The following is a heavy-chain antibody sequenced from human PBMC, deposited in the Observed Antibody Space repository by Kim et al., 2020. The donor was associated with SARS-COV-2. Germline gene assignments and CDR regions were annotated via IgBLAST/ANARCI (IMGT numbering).Heavy chain of an antibody. CDR3: ARGAYGSGSLGWFDP. Sequence: PSRKSRVPMSIATSKNQFSLKLTSVTAADTAVYYCARGAYGSGSLGWFDPWGQGTLVTVSS. D-gene: IGHD3-10*01. V-gene: IGHV4-4*07. J-gene: IGHJ5*02.